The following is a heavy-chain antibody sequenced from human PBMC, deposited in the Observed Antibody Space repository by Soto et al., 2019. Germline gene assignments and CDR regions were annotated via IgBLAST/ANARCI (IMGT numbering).Heavy chain of an antibody. Sequence: GGSLRISCAASGFTFSSYAMSWVRQAPGKGLEWVSAISGSGGSTYYADSVKGRFTISRDNSKNTLYLQMNSLRAEDTAVYYFANPTPAVADYFDYWGQGTLVTVSS. D-gene: IGHD6-19*01. J-gene: IGHJ4*02. V-gene: IGHV3-23*01. CDR1: GFTFSSYA. CDR3: ANPTPAVADYFDY. CDR2: ISGSGGST.